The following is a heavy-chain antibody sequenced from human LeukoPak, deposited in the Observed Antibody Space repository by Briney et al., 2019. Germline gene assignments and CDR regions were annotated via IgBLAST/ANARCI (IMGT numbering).Heavy chain of an antibody. V-gene: IGHV3-43D*04. CDR2: INWAGATT. Sequence: GGSLRLSCAASGFTFDDYAMHWVRQAPGKGLEWVSLINWAGATTYSADSVKGRFTISRDNSKNSLYLQMNSLRAEDTAVYYCARGVLLWPPVERGYSPLGYWGQGTLVTVSS. D-gene: IGHD2-15*01. CDR1: GFTFDDYA. CDR3: ARGVLLWPPVERGYSPLGY. J-gene: IGHJ4*02.